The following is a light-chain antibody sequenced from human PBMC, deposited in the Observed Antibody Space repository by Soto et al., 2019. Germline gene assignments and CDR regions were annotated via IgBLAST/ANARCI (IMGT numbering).Light chain of an antibody. V-gene: IGKV3-11*01. Sequence: EIVLTQSPATVTVSPGERVTLSCRASENINNYLAWYQQRPGQAPRLLIYEASSRATGVPARFIGSGSGTDFTLTISSLEPEDFAICYCQKRGNWPHFGQGTRLEI. CDR1: ENINNY. CDR2: EAS. CDR3: QKRGNWPH. J-gene: IGKJ5*01.